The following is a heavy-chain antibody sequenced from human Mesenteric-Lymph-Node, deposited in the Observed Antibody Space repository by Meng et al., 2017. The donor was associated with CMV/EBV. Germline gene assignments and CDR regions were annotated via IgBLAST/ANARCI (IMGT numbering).Heavy chain of an antibody. CDR2: IYSGGST. D-gene: IGHD3-10*01. V-gene: IGHV3-53*01. J-gene: IGHJ6*02. CDR3: ARFSATEAYYYGMDV. Sequence: GGSLRLSCAASGFIFSDYFMSWVRHAPGKGLEWVSFIYSGGSTYYADSVKGRFTISRDKSKNTLYLQMDSLRAEDTAVFYCARFSATEAYYYGMDVWGQGTTVTVSS. CDR1: GFIFSDYF.